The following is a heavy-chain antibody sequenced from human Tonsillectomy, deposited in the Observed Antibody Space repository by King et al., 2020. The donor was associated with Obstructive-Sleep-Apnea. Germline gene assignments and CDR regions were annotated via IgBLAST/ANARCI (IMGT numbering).Heavy chain of an antibody. CDR1: VGSFSDYY. V-gene: IGHV4-34*01. CDR3: ARGSGAAAVNWFDP. Sequence: VQLQQWGAGLLKPSETLSLTCAVFVGSFSDYYWSWIRQPPGKGLEWIGEINHSGSTNYNPSLKSRVTISVDTSKNQFSLKLNSVTAADTAVHYCARGSGAAAVNWFDPWGQGTLVTVSS. D-gene: IGHD6-13*01. J-gene: IGHJ5*02. CDR2: INHSGST.